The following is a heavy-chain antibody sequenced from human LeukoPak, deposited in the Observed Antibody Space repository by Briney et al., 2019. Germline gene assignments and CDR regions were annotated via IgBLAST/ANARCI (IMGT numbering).Heavy chain of an antibody. J-gene: IGHJ3*02. CDR2: INSDGSST. CDR3: AREHPKYYYDSSGYFGTDAFDI. CDR1: GFTFSSYW. Sequence: PGGSLRLSCAASGFTFSSYWMHWVRQAPGKGLVWVSRINSDGSSTSYADSVKGRFTISRDNAKNTLYLQMNSLRAEDTAVYYCAREHPKYYYDSSGYFGTDAFDIWGQGTMVTVSS. D-gene: IGHD3-22*01. V-gene: IGHV3-74*01.